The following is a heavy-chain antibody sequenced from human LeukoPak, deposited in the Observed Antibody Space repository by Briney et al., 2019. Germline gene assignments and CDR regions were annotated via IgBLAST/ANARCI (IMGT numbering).Heavy chain of an antibody. CDR3: AREKLELRAFDI. D-gene: IGHD1-7*01. Sequence: GASVKVSCKASGYTFTGYYMHWVRQAPGQGLEWMGWINPNSGGTSYAQKFQGRVTMTRDTSISTAYMELSRLRSDDTAVYYCAREKLELRAFDIWGQGTMVTVSS. CDR1: GYTFTGYY. J-gene: IGHJ3*02. V-gene: IGHV1-2*02. CDR2: INPNSGGT.